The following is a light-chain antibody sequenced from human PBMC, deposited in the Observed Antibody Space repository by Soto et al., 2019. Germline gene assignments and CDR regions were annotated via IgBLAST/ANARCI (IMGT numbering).Light chain of an antibody. CDR2: DVS. CDR3: SSYTRSSSYV. V-gene: IGLV2-14*03. CDR1: SSDVGNYNY. Sequence: QCVLTHPDSVSGSPGQSITISCTGTSSDVGNYNYVSWYQHHPGKAPKLMVYDVSHRPSGVSNRFSGSKSGNTASLTISGLQAEDEADYYCSSYTRSSSYVFGTGTKVTVL. J-gene: IGLJ1*01.